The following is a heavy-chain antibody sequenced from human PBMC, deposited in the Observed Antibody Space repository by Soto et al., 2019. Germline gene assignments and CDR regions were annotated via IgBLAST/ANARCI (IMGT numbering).Heavy chain of an antibody. J-gene: IGHJ4*01. CDR1: GFTFSSYG. CDR2: IWYDGSNK. D-gene: IGHD6-19*01. V-gene: IGHV3-33*01. Sequence: QVQLVESGGGVVQPGRSLRLSCAASGFTFSSYGMHWVRQAPGKGLEWVAVIWYDGSNKYYADSVKGRFTISRDNSKNTLYLQMKSLRAEDTAVYYCAISSGWYASFDYWGQGTLVTVSS. CDR3: AISSGWYASFDY.